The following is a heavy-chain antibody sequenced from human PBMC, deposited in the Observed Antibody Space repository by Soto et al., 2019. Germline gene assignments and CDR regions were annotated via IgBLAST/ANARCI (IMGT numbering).Heavy chain of an antibody. J-gene: IGHJ6*02. CDR2: IYYSGST. CDR1: GGAISSYY. CDR3: ARVTLSGLYYYYHYGMDV. Sequence: SETLSLTYSVSGGAISSYYWSWIRQPPGKGLEWSGYIYYSGSTSYNPSLKRRGTIYAATTKNHFSLKLSSLTAADPAVYYSARVTLSGLYYYYHYGMDVWGQGTTVPVSS. D-gene: IGHD3-10*01. V-gene: IGHV4-59*01.